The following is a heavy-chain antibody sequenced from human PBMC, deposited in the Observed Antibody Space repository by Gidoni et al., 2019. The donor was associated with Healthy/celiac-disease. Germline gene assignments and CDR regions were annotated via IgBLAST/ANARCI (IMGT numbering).Heavy chain of an antibody. D-gene: IGHD3-16*01. Sequence: QVQLQESGPGLVKPSESLSLTCTVSGGSISSYYWSWIRQPPGKGLEWIGYIYSSGSTNYNPSLKSRVTISVDTSKNQFSLTLSSVTAADTAVYYCARGRSYDYIWGSFFDYWGQGTLVTVSS. CDR1: GGSISSYY. J-gene: IGHJ4*02. CDR3: ARGRSYDYIWGSFFDY. CDR2: IYSSGST. V-gene: IGHV4-59*01.